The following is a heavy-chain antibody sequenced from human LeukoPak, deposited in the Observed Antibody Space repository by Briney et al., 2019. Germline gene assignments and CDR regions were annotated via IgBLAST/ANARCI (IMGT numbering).Heavy chain of an antibody. J-gene: IGHJ3*02. Sequence: ASVKVSCKASGYTFTGYYMHWVRQAPGQGLEWMGRINPNSGGTNYAQKFQGRVTMTRDTSISTAYMELSRLRSDDTAVYYCATLEPYVGKDAFDIWGQGTMATVSS. D-gene: IGHD1-26*01. V-gene: IGHV1-2*06. CDR3: ATLEPYVGKDAFDI. CDR2: INPNSGGT. CDR1: GYTFTGYY.